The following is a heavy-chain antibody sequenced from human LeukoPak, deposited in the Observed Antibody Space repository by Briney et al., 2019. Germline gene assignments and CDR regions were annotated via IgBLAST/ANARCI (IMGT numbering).Heavy chain of an antibody. V-gene: IGHV4-39*01. D-gene: IGHD3-3*01. CDR3: ARGFWSGYYIDY. CDR1: GGSISSSSYY. CDR2: IYYSGST. Sequence: SETLSLTCTVSGGSISSSSYYWGWIRQPPGKGLEWIGSIYYSGSTYYNPSLKSRVTISVDTSKNQFSLKLSPVTAADTAVYYCARGFWSGYYIDYWGQGTLVTVSS. J-gene: IGHJ4*02.